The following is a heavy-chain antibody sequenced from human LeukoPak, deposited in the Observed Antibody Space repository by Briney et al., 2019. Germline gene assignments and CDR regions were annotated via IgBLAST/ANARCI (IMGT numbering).Heavy chain of an antibody. D-gene: IGHD5-18*01. CDR1: GFTFSDYY. CDR2: ISSSSSYI. Sequence: GGSLRLSCAASGFTFSDYYMSWIRQAPGKGLEWVSYISSSSSYIYYADSVKGRFTISRDNAKNSLYLQMNSLRAEDTAVYYCARDKDTAMVIDYWGQGTLVTVSS. CDR3: ARDKDTAMVIDY. V-gene: IGHV3-11*06. J-gene: IGHJ4*02.